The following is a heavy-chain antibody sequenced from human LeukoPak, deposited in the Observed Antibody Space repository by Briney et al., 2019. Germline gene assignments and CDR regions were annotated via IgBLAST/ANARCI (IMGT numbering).Heavy chain of an antibody. D-gene: IGHD6-13*01. V-gene: IGHV3-74*01. J-gene: IGHJ4*02. CDR1: GNYW. CDR2: INSDGSWT. CDR3: ATDPYSSSWYYFDY. Sequence: PGGSLRLSCAASGNYWMHWVRQVPGKGLVWVSHINSDGSWTSYADSVKGRFTISKDNAKNTVYLQMNSLRAEDTAVYYCATDPYSSSWYYFDYWGQGTLVTVSS.